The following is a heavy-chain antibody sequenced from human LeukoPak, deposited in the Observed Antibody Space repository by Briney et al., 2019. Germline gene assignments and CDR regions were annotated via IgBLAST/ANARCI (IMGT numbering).Heavy chain of an antibody. CDR1: GFTFSGYA. CDR3: ARNAMARGNHFDY. D-gene: IGHD3-10*01. Sequence: PGGSLRLSCAASGFTFSGYAMHSVRQAPGKGLEYVSAISSNGGNTYYANSVKGRFTISRDNSKDTLYLQMGSLRAEDMAVYYCARNAMARGNHFDYWGQGTLVAVSS. V-gene: IGHV3-64*01. CDR2: ISSNGGNT. J-gene: IGHJ4*02.